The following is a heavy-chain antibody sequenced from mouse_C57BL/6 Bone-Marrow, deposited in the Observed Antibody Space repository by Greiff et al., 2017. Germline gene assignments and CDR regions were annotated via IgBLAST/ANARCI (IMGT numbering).Heavy chain of an antibody. V-gene: IGHV1-53*01. CDR1: GYTFTSYW. J-gene: IGHJ3*01. D-gene: IGHD1-1*01. Sequence: VQLQQPGPELVKPGASVKMSCTASGYTFTSYWMHWVKQRPGQGLEWLGNINPSSGGTYYTEKFKSKATLTVDKSSSTAYMQLSSLTSEDAAVYYYAGGRYPAGFAYWCQGTLVSVAA. CDR3: AGGRYPAGFAY. CDR2: INPSSGGT.